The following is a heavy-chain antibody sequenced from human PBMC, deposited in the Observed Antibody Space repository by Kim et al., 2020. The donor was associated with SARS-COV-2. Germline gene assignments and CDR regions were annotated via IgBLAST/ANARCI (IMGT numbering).Heavy chain of an antibody. J-gene: IGHJ6*02. CDR2: IWYDGSNK. V-gene: IGHV3-33*01. D-gene: IGHD2-2*01. Sequence: GGSLRLSCAASGLTFSSYGMHWVHQAPGKGLEWVAVIWYDGSNKYYADSVKGRFTISRDNSKNTLYLQMNSLRAEDTAVYYCARDLRYCSSTSCYGDYYYYGMDVWGQGTTVTVSS. CDR3: ARDLRYCSSTSCYGDYYYYGMDV. CDR1: GLTFSSYG.